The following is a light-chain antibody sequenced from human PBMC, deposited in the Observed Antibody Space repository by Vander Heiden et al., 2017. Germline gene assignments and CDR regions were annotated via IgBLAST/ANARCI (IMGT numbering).Light chain of an antibody. V-gene: IGKV1-5*03. CDR3: QQYNSYRWT. CDR2: KAS. Sequence: DIQITPSPSPQSASVGDRVSHSCRASQSISSWLAWYQQKPGKAPKLLIYKASSLESGVPSRFSGSGSGTEFTLTISSLQPDDVATYYCQQYNSYRWTFGQGTKVEIK. CDR1: QSISSW. J-gene: IGKJ1*01.